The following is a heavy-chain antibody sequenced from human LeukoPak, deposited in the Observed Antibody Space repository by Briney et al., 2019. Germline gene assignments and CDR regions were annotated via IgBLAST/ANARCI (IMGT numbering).Heavy chain of an antibody. D-gene: IGHD6-19*01. J-gene: IGHJ4*02. Sequence: ASVKVSCKASGYSFTSHGISWVRQAPGQGLEWMGWISAYNGNTNYAQKLQGRVTMTTDTSTSTAYMELRSLRSDDTAVYYCARDPTTPSGWYFDYWGQGTLVTVSS. CDR1: GYSFTSHG. CDR2: ISAYNGNT. V-gene: IGHV1-18*01. CDR3: ARDPTTPSGWYFDY.